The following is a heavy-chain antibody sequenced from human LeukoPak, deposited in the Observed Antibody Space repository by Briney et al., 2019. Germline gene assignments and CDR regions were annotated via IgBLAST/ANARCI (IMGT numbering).Heavy chain of an antibody. D-gene: IGHD3-3*01. CDR2: TYYRSKWYN. CDR1: GDSVSSNSAA. V-gene: IGHV6-1*01. J-gene: IGHJ6*03. Sequence: SQTLSLTCAISGDSVSSNSAAWNWIRQSPSRGLEWLGRTYYRSKWYNDYAVSVKSRITINPDTSKSQFSLQLNSVTPEDTAVYYCARDKRGDFWSGYPSYYMDVWGKGTTVTVSS. CDR3: ARDKRGDFWSGYPSYYMDV.